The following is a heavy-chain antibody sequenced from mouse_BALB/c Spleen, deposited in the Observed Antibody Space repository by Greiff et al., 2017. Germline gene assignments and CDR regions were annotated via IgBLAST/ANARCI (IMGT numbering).Heavy chain of an antibody. D-gene: IGHD2-1*01. CDR2: IWRGGST. V-gene: IGHV2-5-1*01. Sequence: VKLVESGPSLVQPSQSLSITCTVSGFSLTSYGVHWVRQSPGKGLEWLGVIWRGGSTDYNAAFMSRLSITKDNSKSQVFFKMNSLQADDTAIYYCAKNDGKGAWFAYWGQGTLVTVSA. CDR3: AKNDGKGAWFAY. J-gene: IGHJ3*01. CDR1: GFSLTSYG.